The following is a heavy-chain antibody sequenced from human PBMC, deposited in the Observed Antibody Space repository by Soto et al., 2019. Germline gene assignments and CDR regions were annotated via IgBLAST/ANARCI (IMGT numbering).Heavy chain of an antibody. CDR1: GFTFRNYA. CDR2: ISAVGGT. J-gene: IGHJ4*02. D-gene: IGHD3-22*01. Sequence: VGSLRLSCAAPGFTFRNYAMTWVRQAPGKGLQWVSTISAVGGTYYADSVKGRFTISRDNSKNTFFLQMNSLGAEDTAVYYCAKGYSGHYDSFDFWGQGTLVTVSS. CDR3: AKGYSGHYDSFDF. V-gene: IGHV3-23*01.